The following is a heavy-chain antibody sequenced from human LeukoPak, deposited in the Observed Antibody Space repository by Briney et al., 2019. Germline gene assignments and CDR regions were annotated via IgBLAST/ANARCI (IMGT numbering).Heavy chain of an antibody. CDR2: IIPDSGGT. D-gene: IGHD2-8*02. J-gene: IGHJ4*02. Sequence: GASVKVSCKASGYTLTVYYIHWVRQAPGQGLEWMGFIIPDSGGTTYQQKFQGRVTMTRDTSISTFYMELSSLRPDDTAVYYCSTEDKYCTGANCGVFWGQGTLVTVSS. CDR3: STEDKYCTGANCGVF. CDR1: GYTLTVYY. V-gene: IGHV1-2*02.